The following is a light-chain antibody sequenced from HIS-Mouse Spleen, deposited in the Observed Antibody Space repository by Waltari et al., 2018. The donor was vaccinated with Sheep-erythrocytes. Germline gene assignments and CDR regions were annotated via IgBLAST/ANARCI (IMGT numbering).Light chain of an antibody. Sequence: QSALTQPRSVSGSPGQSVTIPCTGTSSDVGGYNYVSWYQQHPGKAPKLMIYDVSKRPSGVPDRFSGSKSGNTATLTISGTQAMDEADYYCQAWDSSTVVFGGGTKLTVL. CDR2: DVS. CDR3: QAWDSSTVV. V-gene: IGLV2-11*01. CDR1: SSDVGGYNY. J-gene: IGLJ2*01.